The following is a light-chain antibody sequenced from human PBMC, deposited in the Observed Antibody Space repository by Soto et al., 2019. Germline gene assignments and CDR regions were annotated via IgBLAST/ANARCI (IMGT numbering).Light chain of an antibody. V-gene: IGKV1-39*01. CDR2: DAS. J-gene: IGKJ5*01. CDR1: QSISNY. Sequence: IQMTQSPSSLSASVGDRVTITCRASQSISNYLSWYQQRPGKAPELLINDASSLQSGVPSRFSGSESGTDFTLTISSLQPEDSATYYCQQSYSTPTFGQGTRLEI. CDR3: QQSYSTPT.